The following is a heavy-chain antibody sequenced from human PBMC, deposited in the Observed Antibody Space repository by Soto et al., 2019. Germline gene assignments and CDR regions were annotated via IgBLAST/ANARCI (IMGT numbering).Heavy chain of an antibody. CDR2: IWYDGSNK. Sequence: QVQLVESGGGVVQPGRSLRLACAASGFTFSNYGMHWVRQAPGKGLEWVAVIWYDGSNKYYADSVKGRFTISRDNSKNTLYLQMNSLRAEDTAVYYCAREPVSEWLGPNNWFDPCGQGTLVTVSS. V-gene: IGHV3-33*01. CDR1: GFTFSNYG. CDR3: AREPVSEWLGPNNWFDP. J-gene: IGHJ5*02. D-gene: IGHD3-3*01.